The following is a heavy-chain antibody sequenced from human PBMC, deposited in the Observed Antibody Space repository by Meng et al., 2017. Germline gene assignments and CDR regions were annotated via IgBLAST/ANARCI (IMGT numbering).Heavy chain of an antibody. CDR3: ARDVYSSGYYVDY. CDR1: GFTVSSNY. CDR2: IYSGGST. Sequence: QGESGGGLVEAAVSLRLSWAASGFTVSSNYMSWVRQAPGKGLEWVSGIYSGGSTYYADSVKGRFTISRDNSKNTLYLQMNSLKAEDTAVYYCARDVYSSGYYVDYWGQGTLVTVSS. J-gene: IGHJ4*02. D-gene: IGHD3-22*01. V-gene: IGHV3-66*02.